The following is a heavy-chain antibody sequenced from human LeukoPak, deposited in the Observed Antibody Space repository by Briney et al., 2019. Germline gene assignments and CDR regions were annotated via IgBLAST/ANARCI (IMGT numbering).Heavy chain of an antibody. J-gene: IGHJ5*02. CDR1: GYSISSGYY. V-gene: IGHV4-38-2*02. CDR2: MYHGGST. Sequence: PSETLSLTCTVSGYSISSGYYWGWIRQPPGKGLEWIGSMYHGGSTYYNPSLKSRVTISVDTSKNQFSLNLRSVTAADTALYYCARIYSSGSFNWFDPWGQGTLVTVSS. CDR3: ARIYSSGSFNWFDP. D-gene: IGHD6-19*01.